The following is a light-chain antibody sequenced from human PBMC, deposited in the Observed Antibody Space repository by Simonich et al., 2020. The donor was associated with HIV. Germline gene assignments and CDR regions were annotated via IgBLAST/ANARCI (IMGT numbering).Light chain of an antibody. J-gene: IGKJ1*01. CDR1: QSLLHSDVKTC. CDR3: MQYIHLPWT. Sequence: DIVMTQTPLSLSVTPGQPASISCNSSQSLLHSDVKTCFYWYLQKPGQSPQLLIYEVSNRFSGVPDRFSGSGSGTDFTLKISRVEADDVGLYYCMQYIHLPWTFGQGTKVEIK. V-gene: IGKV2-29*03. CDR2: EVS.